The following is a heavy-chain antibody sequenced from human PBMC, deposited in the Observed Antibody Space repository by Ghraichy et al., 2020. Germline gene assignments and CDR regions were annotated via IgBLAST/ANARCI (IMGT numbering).Heavy chain of an antibody. Sequence: ASVKVSCKASGYTFTTYAIHWVRQAPGQRLEWMGWINTGNGNTKYSQNFQGRVTISTSDTSATTAYMELSSLTSEDTAVYYCARGMTTVTTGSYAFDIWGQGTMVTVSS. CDR2: INTGNGNT. J-gene: IGHJ3*02. D-gene: IGHD4-17*01. V-gene: IGHV1-3*04. CDR3: ARGMTTVTTGSYAFDI. CDR1: GYTFTTYA.